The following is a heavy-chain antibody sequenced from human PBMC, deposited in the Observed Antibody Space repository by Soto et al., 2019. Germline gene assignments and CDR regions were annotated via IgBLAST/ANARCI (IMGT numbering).Heavy chain of an antibody. CDR2: IWYDGSNK. CDR3: VSEYCSGGTCYYYGMDV. CDR1: GFTFSNYG. V-gene: IGHV3-33*01. J-gene: IGHJ6*02. D-gene: IGHD2-15*01. Sequence: QVQLVESGGGVVQPGRSLRLSCAASGFTFSNYGMHWVRQAPDKGLEWVALIWYDGSNKYYADSVKGRFTISRDNSKNTLYLQMNSLRAEDTAVYYCVSEYCSGGTCYYYGMDVWGQGTTVTVSS.